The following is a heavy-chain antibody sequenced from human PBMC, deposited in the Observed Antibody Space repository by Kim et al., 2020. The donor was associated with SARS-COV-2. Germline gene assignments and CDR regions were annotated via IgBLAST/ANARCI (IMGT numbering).Heavy chain of an antibody. D-gene: IGHD3-10*01. CDR1: GYTFTSYG. CDR2: ISAYNGNT. V-gene: IGHV1-18*04. CDR3: ARIKWFGELLPFDY. J-gene: IGHJ4*02. Sequence: ASVMVSCKASGYTFTSYGISWVRQAPGQGLEWMGWISAYNGNTNYAQKLQGRVTMTTDTSTSTAYMELRSLRSDDTAVYYCARIKWFGELLPFDYWGQGTLVTVSS.